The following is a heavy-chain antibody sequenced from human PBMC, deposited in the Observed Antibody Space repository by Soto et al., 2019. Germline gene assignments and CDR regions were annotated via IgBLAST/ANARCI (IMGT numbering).Heavy chain of an antibody. CDR1: GGSFSSYY. D-gene: IGHD3-22*01. V-gene: IGHV4-34*01. CDR2: VYYGGST. J-gene: IGHJ6*02. Sequence: SETLSLTCAVYGGSFSSYYRGWIRQPPGKGLEWIGNVYYGGSTYYNPSLKSRVTISVETSKSQFSLKLSSVTAADTAVYYCAGGDYYHSSGYYFYYYTMDVWGQGTTVTVSS. CDR3: AGGDYYHSSGYYFYYYTMDV.